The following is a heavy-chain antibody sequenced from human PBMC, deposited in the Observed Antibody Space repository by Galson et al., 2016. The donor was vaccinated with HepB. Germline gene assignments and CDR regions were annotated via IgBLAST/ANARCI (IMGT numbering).Heavy chain of an antibody. J-gene: IGHJ6*02. CDR2: ITGTTFAT. Sequence: SLRLSCAASGFRFSTYAMTWVRQAPGKGLEWVSGITGTTFATYYADSVRGRFTISRDNSNHMLYLHMNSLRAEDTAVYYCAKGSYYGSAYLYGLDVWGRGTVVTISS. V-gene: IGHV3-23*01. CDR3: AKGSYYGSAYLYGLDV. D-gene: IGHD3-10*01. CDR1: GFRFSTYA.